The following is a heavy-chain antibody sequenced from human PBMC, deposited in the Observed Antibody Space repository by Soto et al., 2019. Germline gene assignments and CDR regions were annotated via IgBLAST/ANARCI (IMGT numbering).Heavy chain of an antibody. CDR3: ARRSRYPYDRSEGNFEY. D-gene: IGHD3-22*01. V-gene: IGHV4-4*02. J-gene: IGHJ4*02. Sequence: QLQLQESCPGLVKPSGTLSLTCAVSGVSISSNNWWSWVRQPPGKGLEWIGEMYHTGSTNYNPSLKSRVTISVDKSKNHFSLELNSVTAADTAVYYCARRSRYPYDRSEGNFEYWGQGTLVTVSS. CDR2: MYHTGST. CDR1: GVSISSNNW.